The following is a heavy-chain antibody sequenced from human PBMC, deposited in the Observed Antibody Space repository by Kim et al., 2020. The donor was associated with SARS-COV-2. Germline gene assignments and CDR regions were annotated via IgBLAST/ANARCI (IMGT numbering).Heavy chain of an antibody. CDR1: GFTFSSYE. V-gene: IGHV3-48*03. Sequence: GGSLRLSCAASGFTFSSYEMNWVRQAPGKGLEWVSYISSSGSTIYYADSVKGRFTISRDNAKNSLYLQMNNLRAEDTAVYYCARGYRIFDYWGQGTLVTVSS. D-gene: IGHD1-26*01. CDR2: ISSSGSTI. CDR3: ARGYRIFDY. J-gene: IGHJ4*02.